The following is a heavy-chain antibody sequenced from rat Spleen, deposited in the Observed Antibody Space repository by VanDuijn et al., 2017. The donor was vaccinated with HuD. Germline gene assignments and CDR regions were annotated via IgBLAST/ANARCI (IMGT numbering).Heavy chain of an antibody. CDR3: ARHVYGGYSEGYFDY. CDR1: GFTFSDYG. Sequence: EVQLVESGGGLVQPGRSLKVSCAASGFTFSDYGMAWVRQAPTKGLEWVATISYDGGNTHYRDSGKGRFTIFRENAKSTLSLQMDSLRSEDTATYYCARHVYGGYSEGYFDYWGQGVMVTVSS. J-gene: IGHJ2*01. D-gene: IGHD1-11*01. CDR2: ISYDGGNT. V-gene: IGHV5-29*01.